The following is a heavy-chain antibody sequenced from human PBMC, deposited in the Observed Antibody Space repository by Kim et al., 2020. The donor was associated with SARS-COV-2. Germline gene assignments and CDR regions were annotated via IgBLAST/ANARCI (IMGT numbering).Heavy chain of an antibody. CDR1: GGSISSSSYY. CDR3: ARQAKEGPQPSLRDWLLFDSPSSYYFDY. CDR2: IYYSGST. D-gene: IGHD3-9*01. Sequence: SETLSLTCTVSGGSISSSSYYWGWIRQPPGKGLEWIGSIYYSGSTYYNPSLKSRVTISVDTSKNQFSLKLSSVTAADTAVYYCARQAKEGPQPSLRDWLLFDSPSSYYFDYWGQGTLVTVSS. V-gene: IGHV4-39*01. J-gene: IGHJ4*02.